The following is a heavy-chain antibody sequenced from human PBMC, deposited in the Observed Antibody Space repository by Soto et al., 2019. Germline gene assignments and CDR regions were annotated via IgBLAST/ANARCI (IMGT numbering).Heavy chain of an antibody. CDR3: ARQARPHYYYYDMDV. Sequence: GESLKISCQGSGYSFTNYWIGWVRQMPGKGLEWMGIIYPDDSDTKYSPSFQGQVTISTDKSISTAYLQWSNLKASDTAMYYRARQARPHYYYYDMDVWGQGTTVTVSS. J-gene: IGHJ6*02. CDR1: GYSFTNYW. CDR2: IYPDDSDT. V-gene: IGHV5-51*01.